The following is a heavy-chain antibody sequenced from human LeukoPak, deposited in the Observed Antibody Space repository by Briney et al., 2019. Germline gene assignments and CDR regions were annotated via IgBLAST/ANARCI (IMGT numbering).Heavy chain of an antibody. CDR1: GFTFDDYA. CDR2: ISWNSGSI. Sequence: PGGSLRLSCAASGFTFDDYAMHWVRQAPGKGLEWVSGISWNSGSIGYADSVKGRFTISGDNAKNSLYLQMNSLRAEDTALYYCAKGTNYDILTGYYNGAFDIWGQGTMVTVSS. J-gene: IGHJ3*02. D-gene: IGHD3-9*01. V-gene: IGHV3-9*01. CDR3: AKGTNYDILTGYYNGAFDI.